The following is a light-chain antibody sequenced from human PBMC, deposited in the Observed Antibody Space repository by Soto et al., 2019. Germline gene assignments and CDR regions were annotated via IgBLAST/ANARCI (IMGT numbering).Light chain of an antibody. CDR3: MQALQTPRT. J-gene: IGKJ1*01. V-gene: IGKV2-28*01. CDR2: LGS. Sequence: DIVMTQSPLSLPVTPGESASISCRSSQSLLHSNGYNYLDWYLQKPGQSPQLLIYLGSNRASGVADRFSGSGSGTDFTLNISRVEAEDVGVYYCMQALQTPRTFGQGTKVEIK. CDR1: QSLLHSNGYNY.